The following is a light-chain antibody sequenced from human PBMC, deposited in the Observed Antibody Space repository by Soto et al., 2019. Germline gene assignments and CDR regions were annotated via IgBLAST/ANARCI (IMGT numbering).Light chain of an antibody. CDR3: QQYDNLPLT. V-gene: IGKV1-39*01. J-gene: IGKJ3*01. CDR1: QSISSY. CDR2: AAS. Sequence: DIQMTQSPSSLSASVGDRVTITCRASQSISSYLNWYQHKPGKAPKLLIYAASSLQSGVPSRFSGSGSGTHFTLTISSLQPEDSATYYCQQYDNLPLTFGPGTKVDIK.